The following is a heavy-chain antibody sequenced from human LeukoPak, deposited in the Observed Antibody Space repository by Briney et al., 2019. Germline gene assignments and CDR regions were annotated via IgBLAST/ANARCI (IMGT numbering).Heavy chain of an antibody. CDR2: INPSGGST. CDR3: ARDRDMVRGVRGYYYYYMDV. J-gene: IGHJ6*03. D-gene: IGHD3-10*01. CDR1: GYTFTSYY. Sequence: GASVKVSCKASGYTFTSYYMHWVRQAPGQGLEWMGIINPSGGSTSYAQKFQGRVTMTRDTSTSTVYMELSSLRSEDTAVYYCARDRDMVRGVRGYYYYYMDVWGKGTTVTISS. V-gene: IGHV1-46*01.